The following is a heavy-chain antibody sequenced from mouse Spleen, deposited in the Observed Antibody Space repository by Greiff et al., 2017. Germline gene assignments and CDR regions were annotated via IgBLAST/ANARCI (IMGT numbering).Heavy chain of an antibody. V-gene: IGHV3-6*01. CDR1: GYSITSGYY. J-gene: IGHJ2*01. CDR2: ISYDGSN. Sequence: EVKVEESGPGLVKPSQSLSLTCSVTGYSITSGYYWNWIRQFPGNKLEWMGYISYDGSNNYNPSLKNRISITRDTSKNQFFLKLNSVTTEDTATYYCARDYYGSSYFDYWGQGTTLTVSS. D-gene: IGHD1-1*01. CDR3: ARDYYGSSYFDY.